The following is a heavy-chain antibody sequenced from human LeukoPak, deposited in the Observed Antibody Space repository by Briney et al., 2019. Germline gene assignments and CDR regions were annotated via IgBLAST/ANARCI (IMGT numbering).Heavy chain of an antibody. J-gene: IGHJ4*02. D-gene: IGHD6-6*01. Sequence: SVKVACKASGGTFSSYAISGVRQAPGQGREWMGGIIPIFGTANYAQKGQGRVTITADKSTRTAYMERRRLTADCTAVYYCARANNEEQLAFEYWGQGTLVTVSS. CDR1: GGTFSSYA. CDR3: ARANNEEQLAFEY. V-gene: IGHV1-69*06. CDR2: IIPIFGTA.